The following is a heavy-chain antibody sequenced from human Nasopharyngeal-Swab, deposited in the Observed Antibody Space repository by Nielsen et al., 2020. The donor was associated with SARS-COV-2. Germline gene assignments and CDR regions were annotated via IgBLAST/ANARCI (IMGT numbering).Heavy chain of an antibody. D-gene: IGHD1-1*01. Sequence: GESLKISCAASGFTFSSYWMSWVRQAPGKGLEWVANIKQDGSEKYYVDSVKGRFTISRDNAKNSLYLQMNSLRAEDTAVYYCAKEVEAFDIWGQGTMVTVSS. CDR3: AKEVEAFDI. V-gene: IGHV3-7*03. CDR1: GFTFSSYW. CDR2: IKQDGSEK. J-gene: IGHJ3*02.